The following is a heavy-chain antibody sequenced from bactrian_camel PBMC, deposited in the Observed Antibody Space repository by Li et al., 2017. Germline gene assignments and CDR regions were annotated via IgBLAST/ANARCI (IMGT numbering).Heavy chain of an antibody. CDR1: GVMTRLYC. CDR2: MDRNGRT. D-gene: IGHD6*01. Sequence: HVQLVESGGGSVQTGGSLRLSCAASGVMTRLYCMAWFRQSPGKEREGVAFMDRNGRTGYAESVKGRFSLSKDNAENSLYLEMNSLKPDDTAMYYCGADDYGGICDRKQYQYWGQGTQVTVS. V-gene: IGHV3S53*01. J-gene: IGHJ4*01. CDR3: GADDYGGICDRKQYQY.